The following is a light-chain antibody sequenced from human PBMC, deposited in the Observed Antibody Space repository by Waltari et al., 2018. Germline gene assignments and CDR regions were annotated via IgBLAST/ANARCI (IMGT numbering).Light chain of an antibody. J-gene: IGKJ1*01. CDR3: QQHGTLPAT. Sequence: EIVLTQSPGTASLSPGERVTLSSRASQSVGSSSLAWYQQKPGQAPRLVIYRASRRATGIPDRFSGSGAGRDFSLTISRLEPEDFAVYYWQQHGTLPATFGQGTKVEIK. CDR2: RAS. CDR1: QSVGSSS. V-gene: IGKV3-20*01.